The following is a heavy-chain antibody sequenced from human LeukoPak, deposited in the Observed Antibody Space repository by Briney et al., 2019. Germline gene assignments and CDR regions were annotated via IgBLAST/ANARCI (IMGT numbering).Heavy chain of an antibody. V-gene: IGHV3-66*01. CDR2: IYSGGST. CDR3: AKAGDYYDSSGYSPFDY. Sequence: GGSLRLSCAASGFTVSSNYMSWVRQAPGKGLEWVSVIYSGGSTYYADSVKGRFTISRDNSKNTLYLQMNSLRAEDTAVYYCAKAGDYYDSSGYSPFDYWGQGTLVTVSS. J-gene: IGHJ4*02. CDR1: GFTVSSNY. D-gene: IGHD3-22*01.